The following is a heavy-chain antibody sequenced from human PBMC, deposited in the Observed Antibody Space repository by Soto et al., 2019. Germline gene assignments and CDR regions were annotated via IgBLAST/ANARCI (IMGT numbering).Heavy chain of an antibody. Sequence: SETLSLTCTVSGGSISSYYWSWIRQPPGKRLEWIGYIYYSGSTNYNPSLKSRVTISVDTSKNQFSLKLSSVTAADTAVYYCARRVPAAFSSVKYNWFDPWGQGTLVTVSS. CDR1: GGSISSYY. D-gene: IGHD2-2*01. V-gene: IGHV4-59*01. J-gene: IGHJ5*02. CDR3: ARRVPAAFSSVKYNWFDP. CDR2: IYYSGST.